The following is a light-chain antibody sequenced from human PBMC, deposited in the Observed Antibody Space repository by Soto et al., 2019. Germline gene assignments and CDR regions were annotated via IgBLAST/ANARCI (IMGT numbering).Light chain of an antibody. CDR2: GAS. Sequence: EIVLTQSPGTLSMSPGERATLSCRASQSVSSSYLAWYRHKPGQTPRLLIYGASSRSTGIPYRLSGSASGPDFTLTISRLEPEDFAVYYCQQDGSSPYTFGQGTKLDIK. CDR3: QQDGSSPYT. J-gene: IGKJ2*01. V-gene: IGKV3-20*01. CDR1: QSVSSSY.